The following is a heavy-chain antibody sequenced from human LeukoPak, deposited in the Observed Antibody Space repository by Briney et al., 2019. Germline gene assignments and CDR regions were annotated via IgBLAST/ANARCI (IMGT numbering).Heavy chain of an antibody. D-gene: IGHD3-22*01. CDR1: GYTFTSYD. CDR2: MNPNSGNT. Sequence: ASVKVSCKASGYTFTSYDTNWVRQATGQGLEWMGWMNPNSGNTGYAQKFQGRVTMTRNTSISTAYMELSSLRSEDTAVYYCARGRGYYYDSSGYYYFDYRGQGTLVTVSS. V-gene: IGHV1-8*01. J-gene: IGHJ4*02. CDR3: ARGRGYYYDSSGYYYFDY.